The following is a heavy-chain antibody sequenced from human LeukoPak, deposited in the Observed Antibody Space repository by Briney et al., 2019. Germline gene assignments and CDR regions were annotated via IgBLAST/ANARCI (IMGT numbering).Heavy chain of an antibody. Sequence: PGGTLRLSCAASGFTFNTYGMSWVRQAPGKGLEWVSGISGSGGATYYADSVKGRFTISRDNARNSLYLQMNSLRAEDTAVYYCAREILAPGKTHDYWGQGTLVTVSS. V-gene: IGHV3-23*01. J-gene: IGHJ4*02. CDR3: AREILAPGKTHDY. CDR2: ISGSGGAT. CDR1: GFTFNTYG.